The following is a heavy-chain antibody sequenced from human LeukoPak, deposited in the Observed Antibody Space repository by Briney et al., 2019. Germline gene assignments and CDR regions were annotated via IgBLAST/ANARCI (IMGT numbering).Heavy chain of an antibody. CDR3: ASIAEVDDDSSGYPTY. CDR1: GGSISSSSYY. J-gene: IGHJ4*02. D-gene: IGHD3-22*01. Sequence: PSETLSLTCTVSGGSISSSSYYWGWIRQPPGKGLEWIGSIYYSGSTYYNPSLKSRVTISVDTSKNQFSLKLSSVTAADTAVYYCASIAEVDDDSSGYPTYWGQGTLVTVSS. V-gene: IGHV4-39*07. CDR2: IYYSGST.